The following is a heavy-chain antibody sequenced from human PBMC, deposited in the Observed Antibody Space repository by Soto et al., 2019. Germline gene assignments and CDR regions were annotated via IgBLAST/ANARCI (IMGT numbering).Heavy chain of an antibody. V-gene: IGHV3-49*03. CDR3: ARGVIIWELSPYHFDY. CDR2: IRSKAYGATT. D-gene: IGHD1-7*01. Sequence: SLRLSCSASGFTFGAYPVSWFRQAPGKGLQWVGFIRSKAYGATTEFAASVRGRFTISRDDSISIAYLQMNSLNSEDTAVYFCARGVIIWELSPYHFDYWGQGTLVTVSS. J-gene: IGHJ4*02. CDR1: GFTFGAYP.